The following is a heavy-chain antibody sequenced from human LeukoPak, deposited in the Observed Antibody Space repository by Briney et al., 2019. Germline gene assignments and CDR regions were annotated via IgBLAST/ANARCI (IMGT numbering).Heavy chain of an antibody. CDR1: GGSITSGY. Sequence: SETLSLTCTVSGGSITSGYWSWIRQSAGKGLEWIGRISGSGTTNYNPSLKSRITMSVDTSKNQFSLKVYSVTAADTAFYYCGGDGGSGYYSTWGQGTLVTVSS. D-gene: IGHD3-22*01. CDR3: GGDGGSGYYST. J-gene: IGHJ5*02. CDR2: ISGSGTT. V-gene: IGHV4-4*07.